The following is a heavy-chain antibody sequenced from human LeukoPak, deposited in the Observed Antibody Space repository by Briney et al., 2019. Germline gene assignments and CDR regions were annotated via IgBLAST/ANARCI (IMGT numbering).Heavy chain of an antibody. CDR3: ARPALYCSSTVCPPYMDV. V-gene: IGHV5-51*01. CDR1: GYSFTSYW. J-gene: IGHJ6*03. CDR2: IYPGDSDT. D-gene: IGHD2-2*01. Sequence: GESLKISCKGSGYSFTSYWIGWVRQMPGKGLEWMGIIYPGDSDTRYSPSFQGQVTISADKSISTAYLQWGSLKASDTTTYYCARPALYCSSTVCPPYMDVWGKGTTVTVSS.